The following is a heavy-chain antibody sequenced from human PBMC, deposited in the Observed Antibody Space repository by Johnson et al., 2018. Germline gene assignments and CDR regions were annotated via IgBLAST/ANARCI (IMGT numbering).Heavy chain of an antibody. J-gene: IGHJ1*01. V-gene: IGHV3-74*01. CDR2: INSDGSST. D-gene: IGHD6-25*01. Sequence: VQLVQSGGGLVQPGGSLRLSCAASGFTVSSKYMSWVRQAPGKGLVWVSRINSDGSSTSYADSVKGRFTISRDNAKNSLYLQMNSLRAEDTAVYYCAKDAYGSAPAKEGYFQHWGQGTLVTVSS. CDR1: GFTVSSKY. CDR3: AKDAYGSAPAKEGYFQH.